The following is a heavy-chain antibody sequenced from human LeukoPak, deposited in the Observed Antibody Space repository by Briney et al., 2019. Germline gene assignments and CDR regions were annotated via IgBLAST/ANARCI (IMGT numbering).Heavy chain of an antibody. CDR2: LHSDGSNT. CDR3: ARDSGGYSGHFDY. CDR1: GFTFGGFW. D-gene: IGHD1-26*01. Sequence: PGGSLRLSCAASGFTFGGFWMHWVRQAPGKGQVWISRLHSDGSNTDYADSVKGRFTISRDNAKNTLYLQMNSLSAEDTAVYYCARDSGGYSGHFDYWGQGTLVTVSS. V-gene: IGHV3-74*01. J-gene: IGHJ4*02.